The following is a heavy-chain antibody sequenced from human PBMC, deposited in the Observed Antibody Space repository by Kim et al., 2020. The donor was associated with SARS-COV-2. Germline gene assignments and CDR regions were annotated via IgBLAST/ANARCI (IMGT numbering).Heavy chain of an antibody. V-gene: IGHV4-59*01. Sequence: SETLSLTCTVSGGSISTYYWSWIRQPPGERLEWIGYVYYIGSTHYNPSLESRVTISVDTSKNQFSLKLNSVTAADTAIYYCARTRGAPDFDYWGQGTLVTVST. D-gene: IGHD3-10*01. J-gene: IGHJ4*02. CDR1: GGSISTYY. CDR3: ARTRGAPDFDY. CDR2: VYYIGST.